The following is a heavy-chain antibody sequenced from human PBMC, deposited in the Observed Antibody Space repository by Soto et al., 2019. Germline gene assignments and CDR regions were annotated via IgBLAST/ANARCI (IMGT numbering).Heavy chain of an antibody. J-gene: IGHJ4*02. Sequence: SETLSLTCAVYGGSFSGYYWSWIRQPPGKGLEWIGEINHSGSTNYNPSLKSRVTISVETSKNQFSLKLSSVTAADTAVYYCARGVRRGYLNFRSLYYFDYWGQGTLVTVSS. CDR2: INHSGST. CDR1: GGSFSGYY. CDR3: ARGVRRGYLNFRSLYYFDY. D-gene: IGHD5-12*01. V-gene: IGHV4-34*01.